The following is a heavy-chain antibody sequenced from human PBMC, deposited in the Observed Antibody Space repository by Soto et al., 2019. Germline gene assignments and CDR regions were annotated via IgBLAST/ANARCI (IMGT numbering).Heavy chain of an antibody. V-gene: IGHV3-48*01. CDR2: ISSSSSTI. CDR3: ARDSDIEQWLVLGY. J-gene: IGHJ4*02. D-gene: IGHD6-19*01. Sequence: GGSLRLSCAASGFTFSSYSMNWVRQAPGKGLEWVSYISSSSSTIYYADSVKGRFTISRDNAKNSLYLQMNSLRAEDTAVYYCARDSDIEQWLVLGYWGQGTLVTVSS. CDR1: GFTFSSYS.